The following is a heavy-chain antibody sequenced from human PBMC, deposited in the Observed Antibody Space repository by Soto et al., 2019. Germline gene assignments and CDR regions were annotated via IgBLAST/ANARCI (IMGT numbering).Heavy chain of an antibody. D-gene: IGHD3-10*01. J-gene: IGHJ4*02. V-gene: IGHV1-58*01. CDR3: AATVLLWFVELLEGTSDY. CDR2: IVVGSGNT. CDR1: GFTFTSSA. Sequence: PSVKVSCTASGFTFTSSAVQWVRQARGQRLEWIGWIVVGSGNTNYAQKFQERVTITRDMSTSTAYMELSSLRSEDTAVYYCAATVLLWFVELLEGTSDYWGQGTLVTVSS.